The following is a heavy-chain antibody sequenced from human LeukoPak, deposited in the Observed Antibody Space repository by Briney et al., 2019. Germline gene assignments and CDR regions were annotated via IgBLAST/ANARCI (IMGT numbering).Heavy chain of an antibody. J-gene: IGHJ6*02. D-gene: IGHD4-17*01. Sequence: GGSLRLSCAASGFTVTNNYMCWVRQAPGKGLEWVSVIFSNDNTHHADSVKGRFAISRDTSKNTLYLQMNSLRAEDTAVYYCAAVSTKTYYYGLDVWGQGTTVTVSS. CDR3: AAVSTKTYYYGLDV. CDR2: IFSNDNT. V-gene: IGHV3-53*01. CDR1: GFTVTNNY.